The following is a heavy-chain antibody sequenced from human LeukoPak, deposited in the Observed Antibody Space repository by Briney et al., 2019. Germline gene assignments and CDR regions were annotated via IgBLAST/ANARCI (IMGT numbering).Heavy chain of an antibody. V-gene: IGHV3-23*01. J-gene: IGHJ4*02. CDR2: ISDSGGST. CDR1: GFSLSRYA. Sequence: PGASLRLSCAVSGFSLSRYAMSWVRQAPGKGLEWVSAISDSGGSTYYADSVKGRFTISRDNSRNTLYLQMNTLRAEDTAVYYCAKCRGSSWSDYFDYWGQGTLVTVSS. CDR3: AKCRGSSWSDYFDY. D-gene: IGHD6-13*01.